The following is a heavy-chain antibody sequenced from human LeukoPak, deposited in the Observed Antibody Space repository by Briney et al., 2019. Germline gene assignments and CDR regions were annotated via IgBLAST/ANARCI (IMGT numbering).Heavy chain of an antibody. V-gene: IGHV4-39*01. J-gene: IGHJ4*02. Sequence: SETLSLTCTVSGGSISSSSYYWGWIRQPPGKGLEWIGSIYYSGSTYYNPSLKSRVTISVDTSKNQFSLKLSSVAAADTAVYYCARLTVDTAMAYDYWGQGTLVTVSS. CDR2: IYYSGST. CDR1: GGSISSSSYY. D-gene: IGHD5-18*01. CDR3: ARLTVDTAMAYDY.